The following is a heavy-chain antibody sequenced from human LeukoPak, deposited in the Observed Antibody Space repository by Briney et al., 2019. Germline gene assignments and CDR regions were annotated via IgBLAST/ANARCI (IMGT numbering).Heavy chain of an antibody. D-gene: IGHD4-17*01. CDR3: AKWAPISDYGDYGTDRFDY. Sequence: GGSLRLSCAASGFTFSSYGMHWVRQAPGKGLEWVAVISYDGSNKYYADSVKGRFTISRDNSKNTLYLQMNSLRAEDTAVYYCAKWAPISDYGDYGTDRFDYWGQGTLVTVSS. CDR2: ISYDGSNK. CDR1: GFTFSSYG. J-gene: IGHJ4*02. V-gene: IGHV3-30*18.